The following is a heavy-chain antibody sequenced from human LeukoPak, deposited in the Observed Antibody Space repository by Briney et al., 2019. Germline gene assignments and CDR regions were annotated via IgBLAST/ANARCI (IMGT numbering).Heavy chain of an antibody. CDR1: RGTFSSYA. CDR2: IIPIFGTA. CDR3: ARSSIAVAGDWSDYYYYYGMDV. D-gene: IGHD6-19*01. V-gene: IGHV1-69*13. Sequence: GASVKVSCKASRGTFSSYAISWVRQAPGQGLEWMGGIIPIFGTANYAQKFQGRVTITADESTSTAYMELSSLRSEDTAVYYCARSSIAVAGDWSDYYYYYGMDVWGQGTTVTVSS. J-gene: IGHJ6*02.